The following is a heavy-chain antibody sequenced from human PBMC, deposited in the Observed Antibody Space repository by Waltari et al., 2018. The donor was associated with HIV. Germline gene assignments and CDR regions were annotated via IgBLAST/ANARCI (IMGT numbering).Heavy chain of an antibody. V-gene: IGHV3-21*01. CDR3: ARDEQAARMVQVINWFDP. Sequence: EVQLVESGGGLVKPGGSLRLSCAASGFTFSSYSMNWVRQAPGKGLEWVSSISSSSSYIYYADSVKGRFTISRDNAKNSLYLQMNSLRAEDTAVYYCARDEQAARMVQVINWFDPWGQGTLVTVSS. CDR2: ISSSSSYI. CDR1: GFTFSSYS. J-gene: IGHJ5*02. D-gene: IGHD3-10*01.